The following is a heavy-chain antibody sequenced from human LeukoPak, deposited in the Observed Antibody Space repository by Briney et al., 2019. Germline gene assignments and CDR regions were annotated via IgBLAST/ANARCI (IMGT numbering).Heavy chain of an antibody. J-gene: IGHJ5*02. CDR2: IYYSGST. D-gene: IGHD1-26*01. CDR3: ARLKELSNWFDP. Sequence: SETLSLTCTVSGGSISSSSYYWGWIRQPPGKGLEWIGSIYYSGSTYYNPSLKSRVTISVDTSKNQFSLKLSSVTAADTAVYYCARLKELSNWFDPWGQGTLVTVSS. CDR1: GGSISSSSYY. V-gene: IGHV4-39*01.